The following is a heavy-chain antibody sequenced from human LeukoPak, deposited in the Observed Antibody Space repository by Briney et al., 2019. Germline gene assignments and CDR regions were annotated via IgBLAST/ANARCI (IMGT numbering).Heavy chain of an antibody. Sequence: PSETLSLTCAVYGGSFSVYYWSWIRQPPGKGLEWIGEINHSGSTNYNPSPKSRVTISVDTSKNQFSLKLSSVTAADTAVYYCARGGYYDSSGYPLDYWGQGTLVTVSS. CDR3: ARGGYYDSSGYPLDY. D-gene: IGHD3-22*01. CDR2: INHSGST. J-gene: IGHJ4*02. CDR1: GGSFSVYY. V-gene: IGHV4-34*01.